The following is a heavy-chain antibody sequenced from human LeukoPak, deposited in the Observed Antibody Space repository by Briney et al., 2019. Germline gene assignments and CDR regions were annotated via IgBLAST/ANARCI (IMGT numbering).Heavy chain of an antibody. CDR1: GFTFNSNW. CDR3: VSDLCGGDDQ. J-gene: IGHJ5*02. V-gene: IGHV3-74*01. D-gene: IGHD3-3*01. Sequence: GGSLKLPWAASGFTFNSNWMHWVRQAPGKGLVWVSRIDEDGNTIDYADSVKGRFTISRDNAKDTLYLQMSSLRDEDTAVYYCVSDLCGGDDQWGRGTLVTVSS. CDR2: IDEDGNTI.